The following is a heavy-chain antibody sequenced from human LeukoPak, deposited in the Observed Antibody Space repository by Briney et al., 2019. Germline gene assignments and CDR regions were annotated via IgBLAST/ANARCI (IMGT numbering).Heavy chain of an antibody. D-gene: IGHD2-15*01. CDR2: IYYSGST. V-gene: IGHV4-30-4*01. CDR1: GGSISSGDYY. J-gene: IGHJ3*02. CDR3: ARDRGSPPRNDAFDI. Sequence: SETLSLTCTVSGGSISSGDYYWSWIRQPPGTGLEWIGYIYYSGSTYYNPSLKSRVTISVDTSKNQFSLKLSSVTAADTAVYYCARDRGSPPRNDAFDIWGQGTMVTVSS.